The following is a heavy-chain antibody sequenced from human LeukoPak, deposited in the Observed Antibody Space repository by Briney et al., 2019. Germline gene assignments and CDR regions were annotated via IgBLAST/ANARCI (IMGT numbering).Heavy chain of an antibody. V-gene: IGHV3-30*03. D-gene: IGHD6-19*01. J-gene: IGHJ4*02. CDR3: ARDWGSGWYFDY. Sequence: PGRSLRLSCAASGFTFSNYGMHWVRQAPGKGLEWVAVISYEGSTKYYADSVKGRFTISRDNSKNTLYLQMNSLRVEDTAVYYCARDWGSGWYFDYWGQGTLVTVSS. CDR1: GFTFSNYG. CDR2: ISYEGSTK.